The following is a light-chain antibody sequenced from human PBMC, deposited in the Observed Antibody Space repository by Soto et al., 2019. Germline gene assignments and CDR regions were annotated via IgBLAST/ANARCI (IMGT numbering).Light chain of an antibody. CDR1: QGISTY. V-gene: IGKV1-9*01. J-gene: IGKJ5*01. Sequence: DIHLTQYPSFLSASVGDRVTITCGASQGISTYLAWYQQKPGKAPNLLIYTASTLQTGVPSRVRGSASGTEFTLTISSLQTEDFATYYCQQLAGFPITFGQGTRLEIK. CDR3: QQLAGFPIT. CDR2: TAS.